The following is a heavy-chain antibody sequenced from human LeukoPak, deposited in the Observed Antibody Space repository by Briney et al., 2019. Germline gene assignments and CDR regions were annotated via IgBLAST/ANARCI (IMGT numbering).Heavy chain of an antibody. CDR3: ARVGATGAAFDI. J-gene: IGHJ3*02. V-gene: IGHV3-23*01. Sequence: GGSVRLSCAASGFSFSSYAMSWVGPAPGKGLEWVSAISGSGGSTYYADSVKGRFTISRDNSKNTLYLQMNSLRAEDTAVYCCARVGATGAAFDIWGQGTMVTVSS. CDR2: ISGSGGST. D-gene: IGHD1-26*01. CDR1: GFSFSSYA.